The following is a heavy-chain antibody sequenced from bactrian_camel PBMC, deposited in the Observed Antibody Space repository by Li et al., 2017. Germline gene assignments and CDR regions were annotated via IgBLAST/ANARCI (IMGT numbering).Heavy chain of an antibody. CDR1: GYTRSNYC. D-gene: IGHD5*01. V-gene: IGHV3S1*01. CDR3: AKDLTGWVGLFGY. J-gene: IGHJ6*01. CDR2: IYPESSTT. Sequence: HVQLVESGGGSVQSGGSLRLSCAASGYTRSNYCVAWFRQAPGKEREGVASIYPESSTTFYSDSVKGRFTISRDNAKNTVYLQLNSLKTEDMAMYYCAKDLTGWVGLFGYWGQGTQVTVS.